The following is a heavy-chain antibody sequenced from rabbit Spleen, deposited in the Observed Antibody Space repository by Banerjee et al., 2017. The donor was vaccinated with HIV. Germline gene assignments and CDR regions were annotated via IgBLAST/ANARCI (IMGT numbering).Heavy chain of an antibody. V-gene: IGHV1S40*01. CDR1: GVSFSSSSY. CDR2: IATGSSGFT. Sequence: SLEESGGDLVKPGASLTLTCTASGVSFSSSSYICWVRQAPGKGLEWIACIATGSSGFTYFATWAKGRFTCSKTSSTAVTLQMTRLTAADTATYFCARDTGSSFSSYGMDLWGPGTLVTVS. J-gene: IGHJ6*01. CDR3: ARDTGSSFSSYGMDL. D-gene: IGHD8-1*01.